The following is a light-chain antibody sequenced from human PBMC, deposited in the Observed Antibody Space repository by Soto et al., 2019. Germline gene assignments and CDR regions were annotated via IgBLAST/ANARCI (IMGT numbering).Light chain of an antibody. V-gene: IGKV3-20*01. Sequence: EXVLTQSPXXLSXXPGERXTLSCRASQSXTSNXLAWYQQKPGQAPRLLIYGASTRAAGVPDRFSGXXXGXXXXXXXTRLEPEDFAVYYCQQYGRSPLLYTFGQGTKLGVK. CDR2: GAS. J-gene: IGKJ2*01. CDR1: QSXTSNX. CDR3: QQYGRSPLLYT.